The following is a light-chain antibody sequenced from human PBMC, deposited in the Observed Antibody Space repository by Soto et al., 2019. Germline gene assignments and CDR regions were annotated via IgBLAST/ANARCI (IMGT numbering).Light chain of an antibody. CDR3: SSYTSSSTLVV. V-gene: IGLV2-14*01. CDR2: EVS. CDR1: SRDVGGYND. Sequence: QSALTQPASVSGSPGQSVTISCTGTSRDVGGYNDVSWYQQHPGKAPKLMIYEVSNRPSGVSNRFSGSKSGNTASLTISGLQAEDEADYYCSSYTSSSTLVVFGGGTKLTVL. J-gene: IGLJ2*01.